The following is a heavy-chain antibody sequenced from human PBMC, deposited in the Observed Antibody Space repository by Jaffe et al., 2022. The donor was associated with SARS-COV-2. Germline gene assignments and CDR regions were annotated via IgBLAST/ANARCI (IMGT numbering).Heavy chain of an antibody. J-gene: IGHJ6*03. CDR3: ARAPPDYYDSTASCYMDV. D-gene: IGHD3-22*01. Sequence: EVQLVESGGGLVKPGGSLRLSCAASGFTFSSYSMNWVRQAPGKGLEWVSSISSSGSKMYYADSVKGRFTISRDNTKSSLYLQMNSLRAEDTAVYYCARAPPDYYDSTASCYMDVWGIGTTVTVSS. CDR1: GFTFSSYS. V-gene: IGHV3-21*02. CDR2: ISSSGSKM.